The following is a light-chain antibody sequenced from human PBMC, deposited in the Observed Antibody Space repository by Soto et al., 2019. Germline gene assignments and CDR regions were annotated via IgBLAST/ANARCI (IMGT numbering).Light chain of an antibody. CDR1: SSDVGGYNY. CDR2: GVA. V-gene: IGLV2-8*01. J-gene: IGLJ1*01. Sequence: QSVLTQPPSASGSPGQSVTISCTGTSSDVGGYNYVSWFQQHPGKAPKVIIYGVANRPSGVPDRFSGSKSGNTASLTVSGLQVEDEADYYCSSYAGSNNFVFGTGTKVTVL. CDR3: SSYAGSNNFV.